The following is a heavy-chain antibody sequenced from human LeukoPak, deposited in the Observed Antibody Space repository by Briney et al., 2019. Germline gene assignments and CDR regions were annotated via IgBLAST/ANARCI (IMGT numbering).Heavy chain of an antibody. CDR1: GYSFTSYG. Sequence: GASVTVSCKASGYSFTSYGISWVRQAPAPGLEWMGLISAYNGNTNYAQKLQGRVTMTTDRATSTAYEELRSMRSDDTAVYYCAREEGSSGYGGLGSDWFDPWGQGTLVTVSS. CDR3: AREEGSSGYGGLGSDWFDP. J-gene: IGHJ5*02. CDR2: ISAYNGNT. V-gene: IGHV1-18*01. D-gene: IGHD3-22*01.